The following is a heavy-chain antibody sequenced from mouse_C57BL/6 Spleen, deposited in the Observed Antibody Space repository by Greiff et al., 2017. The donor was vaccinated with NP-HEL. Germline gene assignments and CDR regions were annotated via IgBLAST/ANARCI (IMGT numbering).Heavy chain of an antibody. CDR1: GYTFTSYW. V-gene: IGHV1-61*01. J-gene: IGHJ4*01. Sequence: VQLQQPGAELVRPGSSVKLSCKASGYTFTSYWMDWVKQRPGQGLEWIGNIYPSDSETHYNQKFKDKATLTVDKSSSTAYMQLSSLTSEDSAVYYCARGAPLYAMDYWGQGTSVTVSS. CDR2: IYPSDSET. CDR3: ARGAPLYAMDY.